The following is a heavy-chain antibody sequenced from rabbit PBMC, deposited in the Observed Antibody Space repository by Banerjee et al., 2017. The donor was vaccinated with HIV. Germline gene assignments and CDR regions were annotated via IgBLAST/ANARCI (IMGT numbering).Heavy chain of an antibody. CDR1: GFSFNNNYV. CDR2: IYAGSSGST. J-gene: IGHJ4*01. V-gene: IGHV1S45*01. Sequence: QEQLEESGGDLVKPEGSLTLTCTASGFSFNNNYVMCWVRQAPGKGLEWIACIYAGSSGSTWYASWVNGRFTISKTSSTTVTLQMTSLTAADTATYFCARDLAGVIGWNFNLWGPGTLVTVS. D-gene: IGHD4-1*01. CDR3: ARDLAGVIGWNFNL.